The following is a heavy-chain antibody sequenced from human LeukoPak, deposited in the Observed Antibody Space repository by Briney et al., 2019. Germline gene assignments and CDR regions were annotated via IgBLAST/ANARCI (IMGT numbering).Heavy chain of an antibody. J-gene: IGHJ4*02. D-gene: IGHD1-26*01. CDR1: GGSVSSGSYY. Sequence: SETLSLTCTVSGGSVSSGSYYWSWIRQPPGKGLEWVGYIYYSGSTNYNPSLRSRITISIDTSKNQFSLQMSSVTAADTAVYYCARAAYSGSYWDLDYWGQGTLVTVSS. CDR2: IYYSGST. V-gene: IGHV4-61*01. CDR3: ARAAYSGSYWDLDY.